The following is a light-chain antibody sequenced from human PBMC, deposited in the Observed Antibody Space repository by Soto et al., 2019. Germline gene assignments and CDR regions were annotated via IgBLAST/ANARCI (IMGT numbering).Light chain of an antibody. V-gene: IGLV2-23*02. CDR1: SSDVGSYPL. Sequence: QSVLTQAASVSGSPGLSITISCTATSSDVGSYPLVSWYQQHPGKAPKVMIYEVSKRPSGVSNRFSGSKSGNTASLTISGLQAEDEADYYCCSYAGSSTPLTFGTGTKLTVL. CDR2: EVS. CDR3: CSYAGSSTPLT. J-gene: IGLJ1*01.